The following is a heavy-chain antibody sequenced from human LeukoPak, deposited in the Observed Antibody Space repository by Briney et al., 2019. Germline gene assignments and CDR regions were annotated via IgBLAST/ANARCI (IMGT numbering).Heavy chain of an antibody. D-gene: IGHD4-11*01. V-gene: IGHV3-33*06. Sequence: GGSLRLSCAAPKFTFSHYGMHWVRQAPGKGLQWVAVIWSDGTNQYYADSVKGRFTISRDNSNKMVYLQMNSLRADDTGVYYCAKDAQRGFDYSNSLEYWGQGALVIVSS. J-gene: IGHJ4*02. CDR1: KFTFSHYG. CDR3: AKDAQRGFDYSNSLEY. CDR2: IWSDGTNQ.